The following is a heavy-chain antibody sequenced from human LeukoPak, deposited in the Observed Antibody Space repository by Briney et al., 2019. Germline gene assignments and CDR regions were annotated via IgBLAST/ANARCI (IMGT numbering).Heavy chain of an antibody. V-gene: IGHV1-18*01. CDR1: GYTFYSYG. Sequence: ASVKVSCKASGYTFYSYGITWVRQAPGQGLEWMGWINSYNGNTKFAQKIQGRVTMTRDASTSTAYMELRSLTSDDTAVYYCATDTTGGSYCDHWGQGTLVIVSS. CDR2: INSYNGNT. D-gene: IGHD1-26*01. J-gene: IGHJ4*02. CDR3: ATDTTGGSYCDH.